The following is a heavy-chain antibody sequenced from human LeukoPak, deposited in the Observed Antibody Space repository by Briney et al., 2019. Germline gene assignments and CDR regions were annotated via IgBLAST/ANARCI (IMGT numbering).Heavy chain of an antibody. D-gene: IGHD3-22*01. J-gene: IGHJ4*02. CDR2: LNEDGSTT. CDR1: EFTFSDYA. Sequence: PGGSLRLSCAASEFTFSDYAMSWVRQAPGKGLEWVSGLNEDGSTTFYADSVQGRFIISRDNSKNTLYLQMNSLRAEDTAVYYCAKDLERAPYYYDSSGYSSFDYWGQGTLVTVSS. V-gene: IGHV3-23*01. CDR3: AKDLERAPYYYDSSGYSSFDY.